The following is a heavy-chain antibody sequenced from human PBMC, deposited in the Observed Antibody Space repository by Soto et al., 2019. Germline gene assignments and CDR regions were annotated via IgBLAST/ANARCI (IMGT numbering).Heavy chain of an antibody. CDR3: ARNDKSGLDY. J-gene: IGHJ4*02. CDR2: INPTGGST. Sequence: ASVKVSCKASGYTFTNHYMHWVRQAPGQGLEWMGFINPTGGSTSYAQKFQGRVNMTRDTSTSTVYMDLSSLRSEDTAVYYCARNDKSGLDYWGQGTLVTVPQ. CDR1: GYTFTNHY. D-gene: IGHD1-1*01. V-gene: IGHV1-46*01.